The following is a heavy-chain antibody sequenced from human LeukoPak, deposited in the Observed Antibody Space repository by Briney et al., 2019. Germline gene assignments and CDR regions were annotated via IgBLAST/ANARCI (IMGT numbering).Heavy chain of an antibody. CDR2: ISYDGSNK. D-gene: IGHD6-19*01. Sequence: GGSLRLSCAASGFTFSSYAMHWVRQAPGKGLEWVAVISYDGSNKYYADSVKGRFTISRDNSKNTLYLQMNSLRSEDTAVYYCARTQWLVRNYYYYMDVWGKGTTVTVSS. V-gene: IGHV3-30-3*01. CDR1: GFTFSSYA. CDR3: ARTQWLVRNYYYYMDV. J-gene: IGHJ6*03.